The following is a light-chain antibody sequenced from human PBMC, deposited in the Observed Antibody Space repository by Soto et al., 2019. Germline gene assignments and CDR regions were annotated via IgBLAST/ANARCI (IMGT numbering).Light chain of an antibody. CDR3: QQYATSPVT. V-gene: IGKV3-20*01. CDR2: GAS. CDR1: QSLTGSY. Sequence: DIVLTQSPGTLSLSPGERATLSCRASQSLTGSYLAWYQQKPGQAPRLLIYGASSRATGIPDKFSGSGSGTDFTLTISRLEPEDFAVYYCQQYATSPVTFGQGTKVGVK. J-gene: IGKJ1*01.